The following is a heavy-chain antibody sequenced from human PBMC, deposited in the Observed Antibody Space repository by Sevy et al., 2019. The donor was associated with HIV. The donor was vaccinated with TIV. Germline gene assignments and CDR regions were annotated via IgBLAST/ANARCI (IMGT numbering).Heavy chain of an antibody. CDR3: ARNLGALPNYYYGVDV. J-gene: IGHJ6*02. V-gene: IGHV3-23*01. CDR2: ISESDERI. CDR1: GFTFSSYG. Sequence: GGSLRLSCGASGFTFSSYGMSWVRQAPGKGLEWISTISESDERIKHADSVKGRFTISRDNSKKILYLQMRSLRAEDTAVYYCARNLGALPNYYYGVDVWGQGTTVIVSS. D-gene: IGHD6-6*01.